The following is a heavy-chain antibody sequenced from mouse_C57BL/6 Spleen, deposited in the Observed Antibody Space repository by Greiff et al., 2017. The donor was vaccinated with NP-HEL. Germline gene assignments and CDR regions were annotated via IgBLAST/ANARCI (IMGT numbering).Heavy chain of an antibody. V-gene: IGHV1-49*01. CDR2: FTMYSDAT. J-gene: IGHJ3*01. CDR3: ARSRIGYDYDDGFAY. D-gene: IGHD2-4*01. Sequence: VVESGAELVRPGSSVKLSCKDSYFAFMASAMHWVKQRPGHGLEWIGSFTMYSDATEYSENFKGKATLTANTSSSTAYMELSSLTSEDSAVYYCARSRIGYDYDDGFAYWGQGTLVTVSA. CDR1: YFAFMASA.